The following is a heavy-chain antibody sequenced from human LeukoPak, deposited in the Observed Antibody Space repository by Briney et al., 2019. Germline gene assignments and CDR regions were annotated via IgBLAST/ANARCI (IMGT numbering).Heavy chain of an antibody. CDR2: INHSGNT. CDR3: ARVDGDGYNIPDY. Sequence: SETLSLTCAVYGESFSSYYWSWIRQPPGKGLEWIGEINHSGNTNYNPSLKSRVTISVDTSKNQFSLRLSSVTAANTAVYYCARVDGDGYNIPDYWGQGTLVTVSS. J-gene: IGHJ4*02. D-gene: IGHD5-24*01. V-gene: IGHV4-34*01. CDR1: GESFSSYY.